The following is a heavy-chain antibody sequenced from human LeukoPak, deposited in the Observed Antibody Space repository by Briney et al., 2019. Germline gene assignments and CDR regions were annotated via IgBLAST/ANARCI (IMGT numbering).Heavy chain of an antibody. CDR1: AGSISTYY. D-gene: IGHD1-26*01. V-gene: IGHV4-59*08. CDR2: IYYTGSV. Sequence: SETLSLTCTVSAGSISTYYWSWIRQPPGKGLEWIGTIYYTGSVHYNPSLNSRVTISVDTSKNQFSVKLSSVTAADTAMDYCARHNSAVGAFEYWGQGTLVTVSS. CDR3: ARHNSAVGAFEY. J-gene: IGHJ4*02.